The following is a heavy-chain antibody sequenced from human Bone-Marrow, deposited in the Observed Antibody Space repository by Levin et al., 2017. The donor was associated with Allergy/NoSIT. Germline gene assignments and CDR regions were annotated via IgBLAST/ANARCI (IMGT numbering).Heavy chain of an antibody. CDR1: GFSLSNARMG. Sequence: SGPTLVKPTETLTLTCTVSGFSLSNARMGVSWIRQPPGKALEWLAHIFSNDEKSYSTSLKSRLTISKDTSKSQVVLTMTNMDPVDTATYYCARTRRGWLVQKIFDYWGQGTLVTVSS. V-gene: IGHV2-26*01. J-gene: IGHJ4*02. CDR3: ARTRRGWLVQKIFDY. CDR2: IFSNDEK. D-gene: IGHD6-19*01.